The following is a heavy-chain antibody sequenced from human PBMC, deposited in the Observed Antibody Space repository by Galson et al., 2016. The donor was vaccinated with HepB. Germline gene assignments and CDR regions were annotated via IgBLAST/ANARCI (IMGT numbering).Heavy chain of an antibody. Sequence: QSGAEVKKPGESLKISCKGSGYRFTSNWIAWVRQVPGKGLEWMGVIYPADSDTRYSPSFQGQVTISADKSINTAYLQWSSLKASDSAMYYCARHLGPPRVGQTDCWGQGTLVTVSS. CDR1: GYRFTSNW. CDR2: IYPADSDT. CDR3: ARHLGPPRVGQTDC. J-gene: IGHJ4*02. V-gene: IGHV5-51*01. D-gene: IGHD3/OR15-3a*01.